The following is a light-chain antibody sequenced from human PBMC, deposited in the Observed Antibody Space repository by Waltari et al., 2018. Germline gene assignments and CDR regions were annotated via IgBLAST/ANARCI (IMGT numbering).Light chain of an antibody. CDR2: LNSDGSH. Sequence: QVVLTQSPSASASLGASVKLTCTLNSEFRHFAIAWHQLHPEQGPRYLMRLNSDGSHTRGDGIPDRFSGSSSGAERYLTISSLQSDDEADYYCQTWGTGIYWIFGGGTKLTVL. J-gene: IGLJ3*02. V-gene: IGLV4-69*02. CDR3: QTWGTGIYWI. CDR1: SEFRHFA.